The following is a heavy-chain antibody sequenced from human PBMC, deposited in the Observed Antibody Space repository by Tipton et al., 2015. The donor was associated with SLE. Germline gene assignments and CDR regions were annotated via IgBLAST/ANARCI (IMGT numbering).Heavy chain of an antibody. J-gene: IGHJ6*02. CDR1: GGSISSGGYY. CDR3: ARGGPITMVQGVIIPHLGYYGMDV. V-gene: IGHV4-31*03. CDR2: IYYSGST. Sequence: LSLTCTVSGGSISSGGYYWSWIRQHPGKGLEWIGYIYYSGSTYYNPSLKSRVTISVDTSKNQFSLKLSSVTAADTAVYYCARGGPITMVQGVIIPHLGYYGMDVWGQGTTVTVSS. D-gene: IGHD3-10*01.